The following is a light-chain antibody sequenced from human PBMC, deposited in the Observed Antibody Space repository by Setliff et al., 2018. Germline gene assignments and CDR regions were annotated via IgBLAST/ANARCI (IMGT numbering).Light chain of an antibody. V-gene: IGLV3-21*04. CDR1: NIGSIS. J-gene: IGLJ2*01. CDR2: FDS. Sequence: SYELTQPPSVSVSPGKTATITCGGSNIGSISVHWYQQKTGQAPVLVLFFDSDRPSGIPERFSGSNSGNTATLIISRVEAGDEADYFCQVWDASSDQKIFGGGTKVTVL. CDR3: QVWDASSDQKI.